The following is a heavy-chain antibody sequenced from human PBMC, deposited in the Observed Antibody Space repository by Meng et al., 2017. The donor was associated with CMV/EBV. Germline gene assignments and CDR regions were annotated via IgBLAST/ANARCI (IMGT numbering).Heavy chain of an antibody. CDR3: ARESGGLGDCSSTSCYTSGIDY. CDR2: INHSGST. Sequence: SETLSLTCAVYGGSFSGYYWSWIRQPPGKGLEWTGEINHSGSTNYNPSLKSRVTISVDTSKNQFSLKLSSVTAADTAVYYCARESGGLGDCSSTSCYTSGIDYWGQGTLVTVSS. D-gene: IGHD2-2*02. V-gene: IGHV4-34*01. J-gene: IGHJ4*02. CDR1: GGSFSGYY.